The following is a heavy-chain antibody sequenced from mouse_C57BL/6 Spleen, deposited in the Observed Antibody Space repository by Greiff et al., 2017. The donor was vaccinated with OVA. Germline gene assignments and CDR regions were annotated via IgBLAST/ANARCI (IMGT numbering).Heavy chain of an antibody. J-gene: IGHJ2*01. D-gene: IGHD2-4*01. V-gene: IGHV3-6*01. Sequence: DVQLQESGPGLVKPSQSLSLTCSVTGYSITSGYYWNWIRQFPGNKLEWMGYISYDGSNNYNPSLKNRISITRDTSKNQFFLKLNSVTTEDTATYYCARHYYDYDPYYFDYWGQGTTLTVSS. CDR1: GYSITSGYY. CDR2: ISYDGSN. CDR3: ARHYYDYDPYYFDY.